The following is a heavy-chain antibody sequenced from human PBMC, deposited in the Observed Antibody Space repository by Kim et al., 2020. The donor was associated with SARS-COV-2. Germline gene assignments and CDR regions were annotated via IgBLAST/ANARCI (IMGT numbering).Heavy chain of an antibody. V-gene: IGHV3-74*01. CDR2: TNSGGSDT. Sequence: GGSLRLSCAASGFTFSSYWMHWVRQAPGKGLVWVSHTNSGGSDTNYADSVKGRFTISRDNAKNTLYLQMNSLGADDTAVYYCARXGQYNHGSLEYWGQGT. D-gene: IGHD5-18*01. J-gene: IGHJ4*02. CDR3: ARXGQYNHGSLEY. CDR1: GFTFSSYW.